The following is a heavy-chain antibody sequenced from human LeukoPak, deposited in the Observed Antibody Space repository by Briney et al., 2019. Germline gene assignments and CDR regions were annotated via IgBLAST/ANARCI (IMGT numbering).Heavy chain of an antibody. CDR1: GASISSSY. Sequence: SETLSLTCIVSGASISSSYGGWIRQPAGKRLEWIGRISSTGSTNYNPSLKSRVTMSVDTSKNQFSLKLTPVTAADTAVYYCARDGGANYYDSSGYSRPQGWFDPWGQGTLVTVSS. J-gene: IGHJ5*02. V-gene: IGHV4-4*07. D-gene: IGHD3-22*01. CDR3: ARDGGANYYDSSGYSRPQGWFDP. CDR2: ISSTGST.